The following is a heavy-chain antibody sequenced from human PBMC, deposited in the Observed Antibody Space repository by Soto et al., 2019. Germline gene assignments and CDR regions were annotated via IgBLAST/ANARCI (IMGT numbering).Heavy chain of an antibody. D-gene: IGHD3-22*01. V-gene: IGHV3-15*01. Sequence: PGGSLRLSCGASGFPFTKAWMTWVRQAPGKGLEWVGRIRSKTSSETREYAAPVKGRFTISRDDSKNMLYLEMNSLKIEDTGVYYCTTDGFTGIVGIWGQGTMVTVSS. CDR1: GFPFTKAW. CDR3: TTDGFTGIVGI. CDR2: IRSKTSSETR. J-gene: IGHJ3*02.